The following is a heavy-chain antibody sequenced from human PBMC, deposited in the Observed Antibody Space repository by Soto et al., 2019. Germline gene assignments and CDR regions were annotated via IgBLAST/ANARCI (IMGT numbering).Heavy chain of an antibody. CDR2: INHSGST. J-gene: IGHJ1*01. D-gene: IGHD1-7*01. CDR1: GGSFSGYY. Sequence: SETLSLTCAVYGGSFSGYYWSWIRQPPGKGLEWIGEINHSGSTNYNPSLKSRVTISVDMSKHQFSMKLSSVTTADTAVYYCARKRGTPMLLTGTTLAPFQHWGQGTLVTVSS. V-gene: IGHV4-34*01. CDR3: ARKRGTPMLLTGTTLAPFQH.